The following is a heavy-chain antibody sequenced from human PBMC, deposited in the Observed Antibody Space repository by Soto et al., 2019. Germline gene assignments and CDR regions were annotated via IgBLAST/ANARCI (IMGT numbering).Heavy chain of an antibody. J-gene: IGHJ3*02. V-gene: IGHV4-31*03. D-gene: IGHD2-15*01. CDR2: IYYSGST. CDR3: ARDKGWSGAFDI. CDR1: GGSISSGGYY. Sequence: SETLSLTCTVSGGSISSGGYYWSWIRQHPGKGLEWIGYIYYSGSTYYNPSLKSRVTISVDTSKNQFSLKLSSVTAADTAAYYCARDKGWSGAFDIWGQGTMVTVSS.